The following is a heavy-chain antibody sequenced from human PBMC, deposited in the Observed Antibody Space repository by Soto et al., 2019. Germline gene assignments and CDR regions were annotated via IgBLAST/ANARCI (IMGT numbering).Heavy chain of an antibody. CDR3: ARGNDPYYDFWSGYYSPAPKYYFDY. CDR2: MNPNSGNT. D-gene: IGHD3-3*01. V-gene: IGHV1-8*01. J-gene: IGHJ4*02. Sequence: SCKASGYTFTSYDINWVRQATGQGLEWMGWMNPNSGNTGYAQRFQGRVTMTRNTSISTAYMELSSLRSEDTAVYYCARGNDPYYDFWSGYYSPAPKYYFDYWGQGTLVTVSS. CDR1: GYTFTSYD.